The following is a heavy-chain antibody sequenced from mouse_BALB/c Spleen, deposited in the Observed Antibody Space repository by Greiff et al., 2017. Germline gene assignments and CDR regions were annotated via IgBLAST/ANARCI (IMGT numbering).Heavy chain of an antibody. J-gene: IGHJ3*01. Sequence: EVMLVESGPSLVKPSQTLSLTCSVTGDSITSGYWNWIRKFPGNKLEYMGYISYSGSTYYNPSLKSRISITRDTSKNQYYLQLNSVTTEDTATYYCARKGDGNPWFAYWGQGTLVTVSA. CDR3: ARKGDGNPWFAY. CDR1: GDSITSGY. V-gene: IGHV3-8*02. D-gene: IGHD2-1*01. CDR2: ISYSGST.